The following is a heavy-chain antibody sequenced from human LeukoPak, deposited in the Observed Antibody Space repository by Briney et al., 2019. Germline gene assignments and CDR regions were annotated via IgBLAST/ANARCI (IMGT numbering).Heavy chain of an antibody. CDR3: AGSGCSSTSCYINY. J-gene: IGHJ4*02. D-gene: IGHD2-2*02. CDR2: INHSGST. CDR1: GGSFSGYY. Sequence: SETLSLTCAVYGGSFSGYYWSWIRQPPGKGPEWIGEINHSGSTSYNPSLKSRVTISVDTSKNQFSLKLSSVTAADTAVYYCAGSGCSSTSCYINYWGQGTLVTVSS. V-gene: IGHV4-34*01.